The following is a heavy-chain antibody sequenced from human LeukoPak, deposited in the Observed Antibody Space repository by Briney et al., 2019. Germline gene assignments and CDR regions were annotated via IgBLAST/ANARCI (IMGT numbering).Heavy chain of an antibody. D-gene: IGHD6-13*01. CDR2: IYYSGST. V-gene: IGHV4-39*01. CDR1: GASFSSSTYY. J-gene: IGHJ4*02. CDR3: ASHAGGIAAAGTRPFDY. Sequence: PSETLSLTCTVSGASFSSSTYYWGWIRQPPGKGLEWIGSIYYSGSTYYNPSLKSRVTMSVDTSKNQFSLKLSSVTAADTAVYYCASHAGGIAAAGTRPFDYWGQGTLVTVSS.